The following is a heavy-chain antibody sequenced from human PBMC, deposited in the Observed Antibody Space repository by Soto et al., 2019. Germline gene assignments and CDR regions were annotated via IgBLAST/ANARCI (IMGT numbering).Heavy chain of an antibody. Sequence: QVQLQQWGAGLLKPSETLSLTCAVYGGSFSGYYWSWIRQPPGTGLEWIGEFNHSGSTNYNPYLKRRATISVDTSKNQFPLMLSSVAAADTAVYYCAREVRGARYWRKGTLVTVSS. CDR3: AREVRGARY. J-gene: IGHJ4*02. CDR2: FNHSGST. D-gene: IGHD3-10*01. CDR1: GGSFSGYY. V-gene: IGHV4-34*01.